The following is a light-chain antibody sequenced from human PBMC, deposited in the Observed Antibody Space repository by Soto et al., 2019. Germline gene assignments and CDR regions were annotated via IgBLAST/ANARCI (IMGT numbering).Light chain of an antibody. CDR1: SSNIGAHYD. CDR2: YNT. CDR3: QSYDRSLSGGV. J-gene: IGLJ3*02. V-gene: IGLV1-40*01. Sequence: QSVLTQPPSVSGAPGQRVTISCTGSSSNIGAHYDVQWYQQLPGAAPKLLIYYNTDRPSGVPDRFSGSKSGTSASLAITGLQAEDEGDYYCQSYDRSLSGGVFGGGTKLTVL.